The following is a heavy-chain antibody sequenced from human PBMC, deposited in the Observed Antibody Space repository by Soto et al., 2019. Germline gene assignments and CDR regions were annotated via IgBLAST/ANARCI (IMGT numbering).Heavy chain of an antibody. V-gene: IGHV3-74*01. D-gene: IGHD5-18*01. Sequence: WESXRLSCSFSVVTCRSYWIHWVRQAPGKGLVWVSRINSDGSSTNYADSVKGRFTVSRDNAKSTLYLQMNSLSAEDTAVYYCAREGVGYSYRKFDYWGQGTLVTVSS. CDR3: AREGVGYSYRKFDY. CDR2: INSDGSST. J-gene: IGHJ4*02. CDR1: VVTCRSYW.